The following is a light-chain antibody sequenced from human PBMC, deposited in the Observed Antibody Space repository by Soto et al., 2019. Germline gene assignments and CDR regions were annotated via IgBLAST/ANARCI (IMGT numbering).Light chain of an antibody. CDR1: QSVSSNY. V-gene: IGKV3-20*01. CDR2: AAS. Sequence: EIVLTQSPGTLALSPGERATLSCRASQSVSSNYLAWYHQKPGQAPRLLIHAASFRASGTPDRFSGSGSGTDFTLTISRLEPEDFAVYYCQQYGSSPLTFGQGTRLEIK. CDR3: QQYGSSPLT. J-gene: IGKJ5*01.